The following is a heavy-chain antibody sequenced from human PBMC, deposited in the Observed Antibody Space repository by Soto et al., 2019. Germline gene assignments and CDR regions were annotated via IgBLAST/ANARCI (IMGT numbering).Heavy chain of an antibody. J-gene: IGHJ6*02. CDR2: ITISGNTV. V-gene: IGHV3-11*01. CDR3: ARVSWREKYGMDV. CDR1: GFPFSDSY. Sequence: QVQLVESGGGLVKPGGSLRLSCAASGFPFSDSYMSWIRQAPGKGLEWISYITISGNTVYYADSLKGRFTISRDNAKNSLYLQMTRLRAEDTAVYYCARVSWREKYGMDVWGQGTTVTVSS.